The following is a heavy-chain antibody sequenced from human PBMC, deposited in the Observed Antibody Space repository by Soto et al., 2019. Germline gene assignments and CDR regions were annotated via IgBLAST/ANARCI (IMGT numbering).Heavy chain of an antibody. CDR1: GQSFSGHS. J-gene: IGHJ4*02. D-gene: IGHD1-1*01. V-gene: IGHV4-34*01. CDR2: INESGST. Sequence: QVQLQQWGAGLVKPSETLSLSCAVYGQSFSGHSWAWIRQPPGKGLGWIGEINESGSTYYNPSLTSRVTISTDTSKNQFSLKLTSVSAADTAAYFCARGSGIVALPGELEDVNYDYWGQGTLVNVSS. CDR3: ARGSGIVALPGELEDVNYDY.